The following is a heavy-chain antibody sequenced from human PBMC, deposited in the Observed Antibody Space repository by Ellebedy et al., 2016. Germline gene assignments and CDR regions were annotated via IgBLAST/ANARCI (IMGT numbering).Heavy chain of an antibody. D-gene: IGHD6-13*01. CDR3: VKGASSGSWVTMEY. CDR2: ITGDTGTT. Sequence: GGSLRLSCAASGFTFSSHAMSWIRQAAGEGLEWVSAITGDTGTTYYADSVKGRFTISRDNSRNTLYLQMNSLRVEDTALYYCVKGASSGSWVTMEYWGQGALVTVSS. J-gene: IGHJ4*02. V-gene: IGHV3-23*01. CDR1: GFTFSSHA.